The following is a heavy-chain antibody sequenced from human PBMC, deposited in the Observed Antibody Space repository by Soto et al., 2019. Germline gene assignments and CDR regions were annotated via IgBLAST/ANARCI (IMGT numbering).Heavy chain of an antibody. D-gene: IGHD3-10*01. CDR3: ARQRGVLLWFGESSPHGYFAY. J-gene: IGHJ4*02. CDR1: GGSFSGYY. CDR2: INHSGST. Sequence: XETLSLTCAVYGGSFSGYYWSWIRQPPGRGLEWIGEINHSGSTNYNPSLKSRVTISVDTSKNQFSLKLSSVTAADTAVYYCARQRGVLLWFGESSPHGYFAYWGQGTPVT. V-gene: IGHV4-34*01.